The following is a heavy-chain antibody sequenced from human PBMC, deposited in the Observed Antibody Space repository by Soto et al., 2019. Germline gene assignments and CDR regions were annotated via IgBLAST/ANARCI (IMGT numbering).Heavy chain of an antibody. Sequence: QSGGSLRLSCAASGLTFSDYAMHWVRQAPGKGLEWVAVVSHDGRNTHYADSVKGRFTISRDSSKNTVSLEMTSLRAEDTAVYYWAKDRRPNSEGFFDYWGQGTLVTVSS. CDR1: GLTFSDYA. D-gene: IGHD1-26*01. V-gene: IGHV3-30*18. J-gene: IGHJ4*02. CDR2: VSHDGRNT. CDR3: AKDRRPNSEGFFDY.